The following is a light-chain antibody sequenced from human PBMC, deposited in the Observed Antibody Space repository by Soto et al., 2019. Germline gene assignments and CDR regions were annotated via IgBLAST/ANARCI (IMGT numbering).Light chain of an antibody. V-gene: IGLV2-11*01. J-gene: IGLJ2*01. CDR3: CSYAGSDVV. Sequence: QSALSQPRSVSGSPGQSVTISCTVTSSDVGGYNYVSWYQQHPGKAPKLMIYDVSKRPSGVPDRFSGSKSGNTASLTISGLQAEDEADYYCCSYAGSDVVFGGGTKVTVL. CDR2: DVS. CDR1: SSDVGGYNY.